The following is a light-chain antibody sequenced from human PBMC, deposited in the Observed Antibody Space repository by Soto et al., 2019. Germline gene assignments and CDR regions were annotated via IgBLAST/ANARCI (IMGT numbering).Light chain of an antibody. Sequence: QPVLTQSPSASASLGASVKLTCTLSSGHSSYAIAWHQQQPEKGPRYLMKLNSDGSHSKGDGIPDRFSGSSSGAERYLTISSLQSEDDGDYYCQTWGTGFQVFGGGTKLTVL. CDR3: QTWGTGFQV. J-gene: IGLJ2*01. CDR1: SGHSSYA. CDR2: LNSDGSH. V-gene: IGLV4-69*01.